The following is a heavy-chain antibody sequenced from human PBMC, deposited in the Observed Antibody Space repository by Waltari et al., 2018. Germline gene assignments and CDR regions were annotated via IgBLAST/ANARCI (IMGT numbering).Heavy chain of an antibody. CDR3: AREGSTNAY. CDR1: GYTFTGYY. J-gene: IGHJ4*02. D-gene: IGHD2-8*01. V-gene: IGHV1-2*06. Sequence: QVQLVQSGAEVKKPGASVKVSCKASGYTFTGYYMHWVRQAPGQGLEWMGRINPNSGGTNYAQKFQGSVTMTSDTSISTAYMELSSLRSDDSAMYYCAREGSTNAYWGQGTLVTVSS. CDR2: INPNSGGT.